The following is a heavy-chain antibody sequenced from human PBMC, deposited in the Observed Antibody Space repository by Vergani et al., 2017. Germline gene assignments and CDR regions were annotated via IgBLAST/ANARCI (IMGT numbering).Heavy chain of an antibody. J-gene: IGHJ4*02. CDR1: GFSLSNARMG. CDR2: IFSNDEK. V-gene: IGHV2-26*01. Sequence: QESGPGLVKPSETLTLTCTVSGFSLSNARMGVSWIRQPPGKALEWLAHIFSNDEKSYSTSLKSRLTISKDTSKSQVVLTMTNMDPVDTATYYCARIVCSGGSCYNYFDYWGQGTLVTVSS. D-gene: IGHD2-15*01. CDR3: ARIVCSGGSCYNYFDY.